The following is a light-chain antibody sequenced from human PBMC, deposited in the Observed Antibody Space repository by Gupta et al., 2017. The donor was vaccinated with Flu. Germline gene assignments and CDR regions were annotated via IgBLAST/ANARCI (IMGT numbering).Light chain of an antibody. Sequence: SALPQPASVPGSPGPSITISCTGTSSDVGASNSVSWYQHHPGKAPKLMIYDVSDRPAGVSDRFSGSKSGNTASLTISGLQAEDEADYYCSSYTTRSTGVFGGGTKVTVL. J-gene: IGLJ2*01. CDR2: DVS. CDR1: SSDVGASNS. CDR3: SSYTTRSTGV. V-gene: IGLV2-14*03.